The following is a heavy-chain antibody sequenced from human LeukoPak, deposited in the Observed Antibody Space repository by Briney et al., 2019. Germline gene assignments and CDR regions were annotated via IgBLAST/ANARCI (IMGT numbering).Heavy chain of an antibody. D-gene: IGHD1-26*01. CDR1: GFTFSSYA. V-gene: IGHV3-64D*08. J-gene: IGHJ4*02. CDR2: ISPNGGST. CDR3: VKTLGSSREGFDY. Sequence: AGGSLRLSCSASGFTFSSYAMHWVRQAPGKGLEFVSAISPNGGSTYYADPVKGRFTISRDNSKNTLYLQMSSLRAEDTAVYYCVKTLGSSREGFDYWGQGTLVTVSS.